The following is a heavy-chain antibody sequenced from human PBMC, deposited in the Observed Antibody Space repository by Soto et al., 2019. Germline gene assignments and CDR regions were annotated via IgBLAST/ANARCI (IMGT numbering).Heavy chain of an antibody. CDR3: ARTYMCTWGATPDY. D-gene: IGHD3-16*01. CDR2: IYYSGAN. V-gene: IGHV4-30-4*01. CDR1: GASVSTTDYY. Sequence: QVQLQESGPGLVKPSQTLSLTCTISGASVSTTDYYWSWIRQSPGKGLEWIGYIYYSGANYYNPPLKSRVTMSVDTSKNQFSLKLSSVTAADTAIYYCARTYMCTWGATPDYWGQGTLVTVSS. J-gene: IGHJ4*02.